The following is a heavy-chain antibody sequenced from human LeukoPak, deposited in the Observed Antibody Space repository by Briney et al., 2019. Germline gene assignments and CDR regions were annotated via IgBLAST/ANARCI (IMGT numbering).Heavy chain of an antibody. CDR1: GGYISSTRYY. Sequence: SETLSLTCTVSGGYISSTRYYWGWIRQPPGKGLEWIGSINYSGITYYNPSLKSRVSISGDTSRNQFSLRLSSVTAADTAVYYCARHGAITAPGTTPDYWGQGTLVTVSS. CDR2: INYSGIT. D-gene: IGHD1-1*01. V-gene: IGHV4-39*01. J-gene: IGHJ4*02. CDR3: ARHGAITAPGTTPDY.